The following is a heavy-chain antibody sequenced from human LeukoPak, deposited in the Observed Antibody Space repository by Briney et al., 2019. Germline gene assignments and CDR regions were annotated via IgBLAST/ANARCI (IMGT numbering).Heavy chain of an antibody. Sequence: SETLSLTCAVSGGSISSGGYSWSWLRQPPGKGREWIVYIYHSGSTYYNPSLKSRVTISIDRSKNQFSLKLNSVTAADTAVYYCARGTGDSSGYYSVDPGDYGMDVWGQGTTVTVSS. J-gene: IGHJ6*02. D-gene: IGHD3-22*01. CDR3: ARGTGDSSGYYSVDPGDYGMDV. CDR2: IYHSGST. CDR1: GGSISSGGYS. V-gene: IGHV4-30-2*01.